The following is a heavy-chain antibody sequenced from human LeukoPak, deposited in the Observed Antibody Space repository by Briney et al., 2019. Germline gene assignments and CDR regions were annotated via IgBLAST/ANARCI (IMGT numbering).Heavy chain of an antibody. CDR3: ARRGYCSSTSCYPLDP. CDR1: GYSFTSYW. D-gene: IGHD2-2*01. Sequence: GESLKISCKGSGYSFTSYWIGWVRQMPGKGLEWMGIIYPGDSDTRYSPSFQGQVTISADKSISTAYLQWSSLKASDTAMYYCARRGYCSSTSCYPLDPWGQGTLVTVSP. CDR2: IYPGDSDT. J-gene: IGHJ5*02. V-gene: IGHV5-51*01.